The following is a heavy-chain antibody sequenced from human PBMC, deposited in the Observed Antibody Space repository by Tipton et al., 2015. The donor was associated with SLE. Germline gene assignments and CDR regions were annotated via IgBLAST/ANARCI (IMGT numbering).Heavy chain of an antibody. CDR3: ASLRYSSSSFFDY. CDR1: GGSFTPYY. J-gene: IGHJ4*02. D-gene: IGHD6-6*01. V-gene: IGHV4-34*01. Sequence: TLSLTCAVYGGSFTPYYWNWIRQPPGKGLEWIGEINHSGSTNYNPSLKSRVTISLDTSKNQFSLKLTSVTAADTAVYYCASLRYSSSSFFDYWCQGTLVTVSS. CDR2: INHSGST.